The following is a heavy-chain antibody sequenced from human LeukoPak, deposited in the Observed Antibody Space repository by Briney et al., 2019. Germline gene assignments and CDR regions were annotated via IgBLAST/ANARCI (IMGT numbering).Heavy chain of an antibody. CDR3: ARTYETYYYDSSGSDAGGY. V-gene: IGHV1-2*02. CDR2: INPNSGGT. J-gene: IGHJ4*02. CDR1: GYTFTCYY. Sequence: ASVTVSCKASGYTFTCYYMHWVRQAPGQGLEWMGWINPNSGGTNYAQKFQGRVTMTRDTSISTAYMELSRLRSDDTAVYYCARTYETYYYDSSGSDAGGYWGQGTLVTVSS. D-gene: IGHD3-22*01.